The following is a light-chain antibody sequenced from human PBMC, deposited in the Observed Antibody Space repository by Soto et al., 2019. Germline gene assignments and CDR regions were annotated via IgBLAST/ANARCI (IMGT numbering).Light chain of an antibody. Sequence: EVVLTQSPATLSLSPVEIATLSCRASQSVSSFLAWYQERPGQAPRLLIFDASNRATGIPARFSGSGSGTDFTLTISSLEPEDFAIYYCQQRCNWPPVTFGGGTKGDIK. CDR2: DAS. CDR1: QSVSSF. J-gene: IGKJ4*01. V-gene: IGKV3-11*01. CDR3: QQRCNWPPVT.